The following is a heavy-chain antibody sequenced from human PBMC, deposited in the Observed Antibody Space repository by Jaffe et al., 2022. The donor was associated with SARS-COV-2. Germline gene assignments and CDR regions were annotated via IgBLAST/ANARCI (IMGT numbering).Heavy chain of an antibody. CDR3: AYGVHGDAWYDP. D-gene: IGHD4-17*01. V-gene: IGHV5-51*01. J-gene: IGHJ5*02. Sequence: EVQLVQSGAEVKKPGESLKISCKGSGYNFASNWIGWVRQMPGEGLEWMGFIHLSDFDTRYRPSFQGQVTISADRSINTAYLQWSSLKASDTAMYYCAYGVHGDAWYDPWGQGTQVTVSS. CDR1: GYNFASNW. CDR2: IHLSDFDT.